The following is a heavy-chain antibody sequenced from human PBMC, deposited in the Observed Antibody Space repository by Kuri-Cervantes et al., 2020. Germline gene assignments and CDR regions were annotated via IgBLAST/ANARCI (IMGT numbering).Heavy chain of an antibody. CDR3: ARLPIQDGGYFDY. J-gene: IGHJ4*02. Sequence: GSLSLSCTVSGGSISSYYWSWIRQPPGKGLEWIGYIYYSGSTYYNPSLKSRVTISVDTSKNQFSLKLSSVTAADTAVYYCARLPIQDGGYFDYWGQGTLVTVSS. D-gene: IGHD3-16*01. CDR2: IYYSGST. V-gene: IGHV4-59*08. CDR1: GGSISSYY.